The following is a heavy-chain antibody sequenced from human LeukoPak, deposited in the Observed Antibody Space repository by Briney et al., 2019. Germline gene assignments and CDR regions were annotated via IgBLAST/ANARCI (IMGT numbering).Heavy chain of an antibody. Sequence: GGSLRLSCAASGFTFSSYAMSWVRQDPGKGLEWVSAISGSGGSTYYADSVKGRFTISRDNSTNTLYLQMNSLRAEDTAVYYCAKEETAYCRGDCYRSAFDIWGQGTMVTVSS. J-gene: IGHJ3*02. CDR1: GFTFSSYA. V-gene: IGHV3-23*01. CDR3: AKEETAYCRGDCYRSAFDI. D-gene: IGHD2-21*02. CDR2: ISGSGGST.